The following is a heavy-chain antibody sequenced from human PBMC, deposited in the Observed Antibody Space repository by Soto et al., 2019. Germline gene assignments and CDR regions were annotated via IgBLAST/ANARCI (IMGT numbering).Heavy chain of an antibody. J-gene: IGHJ6*02. CDR3: ARDGIFYYDSSGYYPPYYYGMDV. D-gene: IGHD3-22*01. CDR2: IWYDGSNK. V-gene: IGHV3-33*01. CDR1: GFTFSSYG. Sequence: LRLSCAASGFTFSSYGMHWVRQAPGKGLEWVAVIWYDGSNKYYADSVKGRFTISRDNSKNTLYLQMNSLRAEDTAVYYCARDGIFYYDSSGYYPPYYYGMDVWGQGTTVTVSS.